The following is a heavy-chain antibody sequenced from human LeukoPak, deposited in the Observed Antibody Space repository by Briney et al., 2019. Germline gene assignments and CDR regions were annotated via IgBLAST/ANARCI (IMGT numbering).Heavy chain of an antibody. CDR3: AKDTSTRWYSSTPLPGDY. D-gene: IGHD6-13*01. V-gene: IGHV3-23*01. J-gene: IGHJ4*02. Sequence: GGSLRLSCAASGFTFSSYAMSWVRQAPGKGLEWVSGITGSGGNTYYADSVKGRFTISRDNSKTTLYLQMSSLRAEDTAIYYCAKDTSTRWYSSTPLPGDYWGQGTLVTVSS. CDR2: ITGSGGNT. CDR1: GFTFSSYA.